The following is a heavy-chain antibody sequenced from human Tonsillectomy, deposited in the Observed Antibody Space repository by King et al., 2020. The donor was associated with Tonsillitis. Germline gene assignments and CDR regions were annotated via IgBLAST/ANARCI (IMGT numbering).Heavy chain of an antibody. D-gene: IGHD6-19*01. Sequence: VQLVESGGGVVQPGRSLGLSCAASGFAFESYGMHWVRQAPGKGLEWVAVIWYDGSDKYYADSVRGRFTISRDNSMSTVYLQMSSLSVEDTAVYSCAGETARSGWYADYWGQGTLVTVSS. CDR2: IWYDGSDK. J-gene: IGHJ4*02. V-gene: IGHV3-33*01. CDR1: GFAFESYG. CDR3: AGETARSGWYADY.